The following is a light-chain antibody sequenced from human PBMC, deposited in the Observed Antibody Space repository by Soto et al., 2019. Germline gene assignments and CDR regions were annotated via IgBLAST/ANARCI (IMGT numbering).Light chain of an antibody. CDR1: SSDVGGYNY. V-gene: IGLV2-8*01. CDR2: EVS. CDR3: SSYAGSNNVV. Sequence: QSVLTQPPSASGSPGQSVTISCTGTSSDVGGYNYVSWYQQHPGKAPKLMIYEVSNRPSGVPDRFSGSKSGNTASLTVSGPQAEDEADYYCSSYAGSNNVVFGGGTKLTVL. J-gene: IGLJ2*01.